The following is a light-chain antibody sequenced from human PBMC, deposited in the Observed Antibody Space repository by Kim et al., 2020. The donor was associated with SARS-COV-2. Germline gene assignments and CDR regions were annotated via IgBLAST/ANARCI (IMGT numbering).Light chain of an antibody. V-gene: IGLV2-11*01. CDR1: SSDVGGYNY. Sequence: QSVTISCTGTSSDVGGYNYVSWYQQHPGKAPKLMIYDVSKRPSGVPDRFSGSKSGNTASLTISGLQAEDEADYYCCSYAGSYTSYVFGTGTKVTV. J-gene: IGLJ1*01. CDR2: DVS. CDR3: CSYAGSYTSYV.